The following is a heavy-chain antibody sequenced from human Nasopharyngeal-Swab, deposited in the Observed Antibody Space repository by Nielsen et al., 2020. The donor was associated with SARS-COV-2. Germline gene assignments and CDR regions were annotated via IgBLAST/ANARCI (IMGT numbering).Heavy chain of an antibody. V-gene: IGHV3-7*03. CDR2: IMKDGSEK. CDR3: AKDRGIVVVIGFDY. Sequence: GESLKISCVVSGFTFSSDWMTWVRQAPGKGLEWVANIMKDGSEKHYVDSVKGRFTISRDNAKNTLYLQMNSLRAEDTAVYYCAKDRGIVVVIGFDYWGQGTLVTVSS. J-gene: IGHJ4*02. CDR1: GFTFSSDW. D-gene: IGHD3-22*01.